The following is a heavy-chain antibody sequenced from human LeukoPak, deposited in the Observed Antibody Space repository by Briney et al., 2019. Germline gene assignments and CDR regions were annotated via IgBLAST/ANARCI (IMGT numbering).Heavy chain of an antibody. D-gene: IGHD3-10*01. CDR2: ISSSGSTI. CDR1: GFTFSSYE. Sequence: PGGSLRLSCAASGFTFSSYEMNWVRQAPGKGLEWVSYISSSGSTIYYAESVKGRFTISRDNAKNSLYLQMNSLRAEDTAVYYCARERWSYYGSGRHTFDYWGQGTLVTVSS. CDR3: ARERWSYYGSGRHTFDY. V-gene: IGHV3-48*03. J-gene: IGHJ4*02.